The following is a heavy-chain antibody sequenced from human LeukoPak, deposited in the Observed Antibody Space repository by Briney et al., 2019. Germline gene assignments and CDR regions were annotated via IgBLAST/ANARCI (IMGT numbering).Heavy chain of an antibody. CDR2: IYTSGST. V-gene: IGHV4-4*07. J-gene: IGHJ4*02. D-gene: IGHD3-16*02. CDR3: ARDRRLGELSVRLDY. Sequence: PSETLSLTCTVSGGSISSYYWSCIRQPAGKGLEWIGRIYTSGSTNYNPSLKSRVTMSVDTSKNQFSLKLSSVTAADTAVYYCARDRRLGELSVRLDYWGQGTLVTVSS. CDR1: GGSISSYY.